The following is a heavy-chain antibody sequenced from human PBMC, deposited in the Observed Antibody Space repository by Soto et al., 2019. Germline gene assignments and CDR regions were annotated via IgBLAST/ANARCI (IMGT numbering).Heavy chain of an antibody. V-gene: IGHV4-59*01. D-gene: IGHD2-2*01. J-gene: IGHJ5*02. CDR2: IYHSETT. Sequence: SETLSLTCSVSGGSIGNYYWSWIRQPPGKGLEWIGFIYHSETTNYNPSLKSRVTISVDTSKNQFSLKLSSVTAADTAVYYCARGFCISTICYFWDNWFHPWGQGTLVTVS. CDR1: GGSIGNYY. CDR3: ARGFCISTICYFWDNWFHP.